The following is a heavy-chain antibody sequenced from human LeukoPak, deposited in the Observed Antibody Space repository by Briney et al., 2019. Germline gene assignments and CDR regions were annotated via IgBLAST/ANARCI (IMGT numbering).Heavy chain of an antibody. J-gene: IGHJ5*02. Sequence: PSETLSLTCAVYGGSFSGYYWSWVRQAPGKGLEWVSVIYSGGSTYYADSVKGRFTISRDNSKNTLYLQMNSLRAEDTAVYYCARERGYYDYVWGSTPGWFDPWGQGTLVTVPS. CDR1: GGSFSGYY. CDR3: ARERGYYDYVWGSTPGWFDP. D-gene: IGHD3-16*01. CDR2: IYSGGST. V-gene: IGHV3-53*01.